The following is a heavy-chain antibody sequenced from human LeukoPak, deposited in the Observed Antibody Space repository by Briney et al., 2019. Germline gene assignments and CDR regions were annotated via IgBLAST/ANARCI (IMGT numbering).Heavy chain of an antibody. CDR3: ARGGRSGSHDKFDY. J-gene: IGHJ4*02. CDR2: ISSDGDRT. Sequence: GGSLRLSCAASGFTFSSYAMHWVRQAPGKGLECVSGISSDGDRTYYVSSVRGRFIISRDNSKNTLDLQMGSLRGDDMAVYYCARGGRSGSHDKFDYWGQGTLVTDSS. D-gene: IGHD1-26*01. CDR1: GFTFSSYA. V-gene: IGHV3-64*01.